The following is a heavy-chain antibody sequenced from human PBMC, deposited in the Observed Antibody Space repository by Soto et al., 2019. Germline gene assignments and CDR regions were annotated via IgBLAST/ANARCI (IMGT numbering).Heavy chain of an antibody. CDR2: INPNSGGT. V-gene: IGHV1-2*04. J-gene: IGHJ4*02. Sequence: ASVKVSCKASGYTFTGYYMHWVRQAPGQGLEWMGWINPNSGGTNYAQKFQGWVTMTRDTSISTAYMELSRLRSDDPAVYYCARGIYTYYVFWSGHADVAVFDYWGQGTLVPVSS. CDR3: ARGIYTYYVFWSGHADVAVFDY. CDR1: GYTFTGYY. D-gene: IGHD3-3*01.